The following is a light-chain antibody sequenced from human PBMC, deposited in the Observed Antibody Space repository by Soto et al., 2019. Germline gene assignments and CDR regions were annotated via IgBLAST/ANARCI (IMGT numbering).Light chain of an antibody. V-gene: IGKV1-39*01. CDR1: PYISNY. CDR2: AAS. CDR3: QSSYTTPWP. Sequence: DIQMTQAPSSLSAYVGDRVTITCRGSPYISNYLNCYQLKPCNAPTLLIYAASSLQSVVTSRFSSGGSGTEFARNICSLQAEDFPPYCCQSSYTTPWPFGQG. J-gene: IGKJ1*01.